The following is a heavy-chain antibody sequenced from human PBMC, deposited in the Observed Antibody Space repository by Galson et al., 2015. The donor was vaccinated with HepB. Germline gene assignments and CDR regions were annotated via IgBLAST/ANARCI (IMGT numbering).Heavy chain of an antibody. V-gene: IGHV4-30-4*01. J-gene: IGHJ4*02. Sequence: TLSLTCTVSGGSISSGDYYWSWIRQPPGKGLEWIGYIYYSGSTYYNPSLKSRVTISVDTSKNQFSLKLSSVTAADTAVYYCARDGDYGSGSYYIWGQGTLVTVSS. CDR2: IYYSGST. CDR1: GGSISSGDYY. CDR3: ARDGDYGSGSYYI. D-gene: IGHD3-10*01.